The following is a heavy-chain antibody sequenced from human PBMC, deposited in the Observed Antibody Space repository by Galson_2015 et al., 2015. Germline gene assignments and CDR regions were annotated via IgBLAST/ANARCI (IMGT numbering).Heavy chain of an antibody. V-gene: IGHV4-59*01. CDR2: IYYSGST. Sequence: ETLSLTCTVSGGSISSYYWSWIRQPPGKGLEWIGYIYYSGSTNYNPSLKSRVTISVDTSKNQFSLKLNSVTAADTAVYYCASSDYYDSSGYYPEYFQHWGQGTLVTVSS. J-gene: IGHJ1*01. CDR1: GGSISSYY. CDR3: ASSDYYDSSGYYPEYFQH. D-gene: IGHD3-22*01.